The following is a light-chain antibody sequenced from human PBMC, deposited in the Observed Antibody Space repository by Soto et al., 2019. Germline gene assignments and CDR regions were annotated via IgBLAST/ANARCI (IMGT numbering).Light chain of an antibody. J-gene: IGKJ1*01. Sequence: DIQLTQSPSTLSASVGDRVTITCRASRSIINWLAWYQQKSGKGPKLLIYKASNLQTGVPSRFSGSGYGTEFTLTISSLQPDDVATYSCQQYNSYSWTFGQGTKVDIK. CDR3: QQYNSYSWT. CDR2: KAS. CDR1: RSIINW. V-gene: IGKV1-5*03.